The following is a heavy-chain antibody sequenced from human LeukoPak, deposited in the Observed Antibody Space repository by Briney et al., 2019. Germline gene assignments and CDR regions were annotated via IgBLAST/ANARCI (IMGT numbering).Heavy chain of an antibody. CDR1: GFTFSRPW. V-gene: IGHV3-7*01. Sequence: GGSLRLSCTASGFTFSRPWMNWIRQAPGKGLEWVANINPDGDGMRFVDSVKGRFTMSRDNAQSSLHLQMNSLRVEDTAFYYCAAWTDRGYSYWGQGVLVTVSS. D-gene: IGHD5-12*01. CDR3: AAWTDRGYSY. CDR2: INPDGDGM. J-gene: IGHJ4*02.